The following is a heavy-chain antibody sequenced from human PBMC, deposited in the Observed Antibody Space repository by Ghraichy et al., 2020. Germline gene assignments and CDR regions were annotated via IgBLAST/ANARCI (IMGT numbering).Heavy chain of an antibody. J-gene: IGHJ5*01. Sequence: LSLTCAASGFIFDTYWMSWVRQAPGKGLEWVANIKKDGSEKYYLDSVRGRLTISRDNAKNALYLQMNSLRAEDTAVYYCARFIGSCSSTSCYSGVVDSWGQGTLVTVSS. V-gene: IGHV3-7*01. CDR2: IKKDGSEK. CDR1: GFIFDTYW. CDR3: ARFIGSCSSTSCYSGVVDS. D-gene: IGHD2-2*02.